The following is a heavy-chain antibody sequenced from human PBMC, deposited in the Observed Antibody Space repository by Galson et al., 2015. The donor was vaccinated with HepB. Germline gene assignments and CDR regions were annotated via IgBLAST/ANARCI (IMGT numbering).Heavy chain of an antibody. CDR3: ARETVSGRGRGDY. V-gene: IGHV3-30*04. CDR1: GFIFSDYV. Sequence: SLRLSCAASGFIFSDYVFHWVRQAPGKGLEWLTVISYDGTNTYYADSVKGRFTISSDNSNDTLYLQMDSMTPDDTATYYCARETVSGRGRGDYWGQGTLVTVSS. J-gene: IGHJ4*02. D-gene: IGHD3-10*01. CDR2: ISYDGTNT.